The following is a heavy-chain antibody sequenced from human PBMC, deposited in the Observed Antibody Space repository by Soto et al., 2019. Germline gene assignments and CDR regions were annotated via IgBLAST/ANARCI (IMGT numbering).Heavy chain of an antibody. Sequence: ASVKVSCKASGYTFTSYGISWVRQAPGQGLEWMGWISAYNGNTNYAQKLQGRVTMTTDTSTSTAYMELRSLRSDDTAVYYCARAHHLYSSSWVDYWGQGTLVTVSS. V-gene: IGHV1-18*01. CDR3: ARAHHLYSSSWVDY. CDR1: GYTFTSYG. D-gene: IGHD6-13*01. J-gene: IGHJ4*02. CDR2: ISAYNGNT.